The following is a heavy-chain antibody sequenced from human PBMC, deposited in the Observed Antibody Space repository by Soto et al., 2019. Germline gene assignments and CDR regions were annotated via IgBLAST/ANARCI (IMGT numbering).Heavy chain of an antibody. D-gene: IGHD3-22*01. J-gene: IGHJ4*02. CDR1: GFSLSTSVMC. CDR3: ARIRLHDYYDTSGSFDY. Sequence: VSGPTLVNPTQTLTLTCTFSGFSLSTSVMCVSWIRQPPGKALEWLALIDWDDDKYYSASLKTRLTISKDTSKNQVVLTMTNMDPVDTATYYCARIRLHDYYDTSGSFDYWGQGTLVTVS. CDR2: IDWDDDK. V-gene: IGHV2-70*01.